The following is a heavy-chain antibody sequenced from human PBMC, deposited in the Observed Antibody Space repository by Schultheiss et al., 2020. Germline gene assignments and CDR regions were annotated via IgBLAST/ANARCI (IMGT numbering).Heavy chain of an antibody. CDR1: GGSISSSSYY. D-gene: IGHD1-26*01. CDR2: IYTSGST. Sequence: SETLSLTCTVSGGSISSSSYYWSWIRQPAGKGLEWIGRIYTSGSTNYNPSLKSRVTISVDTSKNQFSLKLSSVTAADTAVYYCARHSGSYYYYYGMDVWGQGTTVTVSS. J-gene: IGHJ6*02. CDR3: ARHSGSYYYYYGMDV. V-gene: IGHV4-61*02.